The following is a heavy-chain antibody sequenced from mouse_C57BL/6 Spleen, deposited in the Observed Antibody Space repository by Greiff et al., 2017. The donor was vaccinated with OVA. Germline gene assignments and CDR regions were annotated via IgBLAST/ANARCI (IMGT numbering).Heavy chain of an antibody. Sequence: VQLQQSGPELVKPGASVKISCKASGYAFSSSWMNWVKQRPGKGLEWIGRIYPGDGDTTYNGKFKGKATLTADKSSSTAYMQLSSLTSEDSAVYFCARTAQDYAMDYWGQGTSVTVSS. J-gene: IGHJ4*01. D-gene: IGHD3-2*02. CDR3: ARTAQDYAMDY. CDR2: IYPGDGDT. CDR1: GYAFSSSW. V-gene: IGHV1-82*01.